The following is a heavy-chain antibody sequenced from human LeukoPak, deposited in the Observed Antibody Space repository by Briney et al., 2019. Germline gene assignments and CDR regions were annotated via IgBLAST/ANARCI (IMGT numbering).Heavy chain of an antibody. D-gene: IGHD3-3*01. J-gene: IGHJ4*02. V-gene: IGHV3-74*01. CDR1: GFIFRTYW. CDR3: AKAPRIFGVVIDN. Sequence: GGSLRLSCAASGFIFRTYWMHWVRQVPGKGLMWVSRINPDGTTTTYADSVKGRFTISRDNSKNTLYLHMSSLRAEDTAIYYCAKAPRIFGVVIDNWGQGILVTVSS. CDR2: INPDGTTT.